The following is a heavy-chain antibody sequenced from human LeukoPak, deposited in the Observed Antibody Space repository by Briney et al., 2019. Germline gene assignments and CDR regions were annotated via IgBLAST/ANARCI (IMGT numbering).Heavy chain of an antibody. CDR3: ARDLWSPVDF. CDR1: GFTFSSYN. D-gene: IGHD2-21*01. Sequence: GGSLRLSCAASGFTFSSYNMNWVCQAPGKGLEWVSCISSSSIYIYYADSVKGRFTISRDNAKNSLYLQMNSLRAEDTAVYYCARDLWSPVDFWGQGTLVTVSS. J-gene: IGHJ4*02. V-gene: IGHV3-21*01. CDR2: ISSSSIYI.